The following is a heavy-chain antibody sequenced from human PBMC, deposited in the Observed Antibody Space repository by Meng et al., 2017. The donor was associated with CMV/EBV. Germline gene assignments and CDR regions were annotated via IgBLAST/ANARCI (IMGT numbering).Heavy chain of an antibody. J-gene: IGHJ6*02. D-gene: IGHD2-2*01. V-gene: IGHV3-53*01. CDR3: ARPSEGYYYGMDV. CDR2: IYSGGST. Sequence: GESLKISCAASGFTVSSNYMSWVRQAPGKGLEWVSVIYSGGSTYYADSVKGRFTISRDNSKNTLYLQMNILRAEDTAVYYCARPSEGYYYGMDVWGQGTTVTVSS. CDR1: GFTVSSNY.